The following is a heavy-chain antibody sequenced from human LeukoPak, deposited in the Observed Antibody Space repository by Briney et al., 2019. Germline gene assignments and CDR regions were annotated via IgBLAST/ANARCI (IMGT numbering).Heavy chain of an antibody. J-gene: IGHJ6*03. CDR2: IYYNGST. Sequence: SETLSLTCTVSSGSITSGGYYCNWIRQHPGKGLEWIGYIYYNGSTFYNPSLKSRVTMSVDTSKNQFSLKLSSVTAADTAVYYCARAPKGMTTVRYYYYYYMDVWGKGTTVTVSS. D-gene: IGHD4-11*01. CDR3: ARAPKGMTTVRYYYYYYMDV. V-gene: IGHV4-31*03. CDR1: SGSITSGGYY.